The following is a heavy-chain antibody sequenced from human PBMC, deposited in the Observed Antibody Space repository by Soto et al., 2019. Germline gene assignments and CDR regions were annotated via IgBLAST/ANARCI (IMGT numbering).Heavy chain of an antibody. D-gene: IGHD3-3*01. J-gene: IGHJ4*02. V-gene: IGHV2-5*02. CDR2: IYWDDDK. Sequence: QITLKESGPTVVKPTETLTLTCTFSGFSLTTSGVGVGWVRQSPGKAPEWLALIYWDDDKRYSTSLNSRLIITKDTSNNQVVLTMANVDPADTATYYCAHRVLRTVFGLVTTTAIYFDFWGPGTPVVVSS. CDR1: GFSLTTSGVG. CDR3: AHRVLRTVFGLVTTTAIYFDF.